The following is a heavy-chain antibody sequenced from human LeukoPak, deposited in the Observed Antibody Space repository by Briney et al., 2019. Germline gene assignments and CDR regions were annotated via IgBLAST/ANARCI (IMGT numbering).Heavy chain of an antibody. CDR1: GFTFDDYA. CDR2: ISWNSGSI. V-gene: IGHV3-9*01. Sequence: GRSLRLSCAASGFTFDDYAMHWVRQAPGKGLEWVSGISWNSGSIGYADPVKGRFTISRDNAKNSLYLQMNSLRAEDTALYYCAKDGKGDSSSSPLDYWGQGTLVTVSS. J-gene: IGHJ4*02. D-gene: IGHD6-6*01. CDR3: AKDGKGDSSSSPLDY.